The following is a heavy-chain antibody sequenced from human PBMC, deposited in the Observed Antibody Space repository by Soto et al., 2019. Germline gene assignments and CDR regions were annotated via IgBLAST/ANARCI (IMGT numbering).Heavy chain of an antibody. CDR1: GYAFTTYG. D-gene: IGHD1-1*01. CDR3: ARGRYGDY. V-gene: IGHV1-18*01. Sequence: QVHLVQSGAEVKKPGASVKVSCQGSGYAFTTYGITWVRQAPGQGLEWMGWISAHNGNKNYAQKLQGRVTVTRDTSTNTAYMELRSLRYDDTAVYYCARGRYGDYWGQGALVTVSS. CDR2: ISAHNGNK. J-gene: IGHJ4*02.